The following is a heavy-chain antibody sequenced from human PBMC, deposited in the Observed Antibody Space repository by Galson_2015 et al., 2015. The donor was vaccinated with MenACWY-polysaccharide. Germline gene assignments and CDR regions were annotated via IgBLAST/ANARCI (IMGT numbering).Heavy chain of an antibody. J-gene: IGHJ2*01. CDR1: GFSVSRNY. D-gene: IGHD3-10*01. V-gene: IGHV3-53*01. CDR2: VYAGGTT. CDR3: ARDTGVSATQYVGY. Sequence: SLRLSCAISGFSVSRNYWSWVRQAPGKGLEWVSVVYAGGTTYYAESVKGRFTISRANSKNTLFLQMNSLTVADSAVYYCARDTGVSATQYVGY.